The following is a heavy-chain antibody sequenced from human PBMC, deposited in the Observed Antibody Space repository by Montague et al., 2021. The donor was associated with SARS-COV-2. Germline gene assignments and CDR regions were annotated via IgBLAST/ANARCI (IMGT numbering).Heavy chain of an antibody. D-gene: IGHD6-6*01. CDR3: ARDAEILEYSSLGSFDY. CDR2: ISSSGSTI. CDR1: GFTFSSYE. J-gene: IGHJ4*02. V-gene: IGHV3-48*03. Sequence: LRLSWSASGFTFSSYEMNWVRQAPGKGLEWVSYISSSGSTIYYADSVKGRFAISRDNAKNSLYLQMNSLRAEDTAVYYCARDAEILEYSSLGSFDYWGQGTLVTVSS.